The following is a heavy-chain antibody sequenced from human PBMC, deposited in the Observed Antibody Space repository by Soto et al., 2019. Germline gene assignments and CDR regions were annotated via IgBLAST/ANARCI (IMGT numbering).Heavy chain of an antibody. J-gene: IGHJ6*02. D-gene: IGHD6-19*01. CDR3: AYSYSSGWYGSVDV. CDR1: GFSLSTSGVG. CDR2: IYWDDDK. V-gene: IGHV2-5*02. Sequence: QITLKESGPTLVKPTQTLTLTCTFSGFSLSTSGVGVGWIRQPPGKALEWLALIYWDDDKRYSPSLKSRLTITKDTSKNQVVLTMTNMDPVDTATYYCAYSYSSGWYGSVDVWGQGTTVTVSS.